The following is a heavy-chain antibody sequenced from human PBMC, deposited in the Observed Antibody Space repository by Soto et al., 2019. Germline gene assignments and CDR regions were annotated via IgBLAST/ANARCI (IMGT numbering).Heavy chain of an antibody. D-gene: IGHD2-21*02. V-gene: IGHV3-23*01. CDR3: ATVENTAGTCFDY. Sequence: PGVSLRLSCAASGFTFSSYVMSWVRQAPGKGLEWVSAISGSGGSRDYADSVKGRFTISRDNSKNTLYLQMNSLRAEATAVYYCATVENTAGTCFDYWGQGTLVTVSS. J-gene: IGHJ4*02. CDR1: GFTFSSYV. CDR2: ISGSGGSR.